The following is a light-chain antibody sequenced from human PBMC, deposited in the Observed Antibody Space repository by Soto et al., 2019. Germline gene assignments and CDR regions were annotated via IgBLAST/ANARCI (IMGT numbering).Light chain of an antibody. J-gene: IGLJ2*01. Sequence: QSALTQPASVSGSPGQSITISCTGTSSDVGGYNYVSWYQQRPGKAPKLMIYDVSNRPSGVSNRFSGSKSGNTASLTISGLQAEDEADYYCSSYTGSSTYVVFGGGTKLTVL. CDR3: SSYTGSSTYVV. V-gene: IGLV2-14*01. CDR2: DVS. CDR1: SSDVGGYNY.